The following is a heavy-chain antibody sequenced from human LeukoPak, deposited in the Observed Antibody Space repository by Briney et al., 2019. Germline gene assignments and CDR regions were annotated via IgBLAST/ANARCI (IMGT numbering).Heavy chain of an antibody. Sequence: PGGSLRLSCAASGFTFSSYGMHWVRQAPGKGLEWVAVISYDGSNKYYADSVKGRFTISRDNSKNTLYLQMNSLRAEDTAVYYCEGLYYGSGSAAAFDIWGQGTMVTVSS. V-gene: IGHV3-30*03. J-gene: IGHJ3*02. CDR1: GFTFSSYG. D-gene: IGHD3-10*01. CDR2: ISYDGSNK. CDR3: EGLYYGSGSAAAFDI.